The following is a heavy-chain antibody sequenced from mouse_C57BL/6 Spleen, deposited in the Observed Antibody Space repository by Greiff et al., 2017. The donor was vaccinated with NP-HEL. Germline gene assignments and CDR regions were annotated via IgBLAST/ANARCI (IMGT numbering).Heavy chain of an antibody. CDR3: ARDDYDEGAYAMDY. V-gene: IGHV14-2*01. D-gene: IGHD2-4*01. CDR1: GFNIKDYY. Sequence: EVQLQQSGAELVKPGASVKLSCTASGFNIKDYYMHWVKQRTEQGLEWIGRIDPEDGETKYATKFQGKATITADTSSNTAYLQLSSLTSEDTAVYYCARDDYDEGAYAMDYWGQGTSVTVSS. J-gene: IGHJ4*01. CDR2: IDPEDGET.